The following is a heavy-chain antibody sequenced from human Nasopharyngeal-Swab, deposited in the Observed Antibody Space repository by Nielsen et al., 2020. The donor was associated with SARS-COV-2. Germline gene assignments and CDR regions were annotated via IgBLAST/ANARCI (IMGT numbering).Heavy chain of an antibody. J-gene: IGHJ5*02. CDR1: GFTFSSYS. V-gene: IGHV3-21*01. CDR2: ISSSSSYI. D-gene: IGHD6-19*01. Sequence: GALKISCAASGFTFSSYSMNWVRQAPGKGLEWVSSISSSSSYIYYADSVKGRFTISRDNAKNSLYLQMNSLRAEDTAVYYCARDLRSGWNWFDPWGQGTLITVSS. CDR3: ARDLRSGWNWFDP.